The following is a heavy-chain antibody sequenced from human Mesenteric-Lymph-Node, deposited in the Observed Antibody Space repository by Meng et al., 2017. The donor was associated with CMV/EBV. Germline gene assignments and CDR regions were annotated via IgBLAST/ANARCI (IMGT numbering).Heavy chain of an antibody. CDR3: ARRGHLAYTFDI. J-gene: IGHJ3*02. CDR1: GGSLSSYY. D-gene: IGHD2-2*02. CDR2: IYFTGST. V-gene: IGHV4-59*01. Sequence: SETLSLTCTVSGGSLSSYYWTWIRQSPEKGLEWIGYIYFTGSTTYNPSLKSRVTISVDTSKNQFSLKLTSVTAADTAVYYCARRGHLAYTFDIWGQGTMVTVSS.